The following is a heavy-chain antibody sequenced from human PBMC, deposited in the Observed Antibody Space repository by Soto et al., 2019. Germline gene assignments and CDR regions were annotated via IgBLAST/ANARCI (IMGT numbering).Heavy chain of an antibody. V-gene: IGHV4-30-4*01. CDR1: GGSISSGDYY. Sequence: QVQLQESGPGLVKPSQTLSLTCTVSGGSISSGDYYWSWIRQPPGKGLEWIGYIYYSGSTYYNPSLKSRVTISVDTSKNQFSLKLSSVTAADTAVYYCARVFLGIAARPTNFDYWGQGTLVTVSS. D-gene: IGHD6-6*01. CDR3: ARVFLGIAARPTNFDY. J-gene: IGHJ4*02. CDR2: IYYSGST.